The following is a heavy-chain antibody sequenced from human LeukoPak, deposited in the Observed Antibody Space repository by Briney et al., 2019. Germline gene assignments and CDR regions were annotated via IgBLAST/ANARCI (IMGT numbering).Heavy chain of an antibody. CDR2: ISTYNTNT. CDR1: GYTFTSYG. V-gene: IGHV1-18*01. CDR3: ARPHSYGSTYFDC. Sequence: ASVKVSCKASGYTFTSYGLTWVRQAPGQGLEWMGWISTYNTNTYYAQGLQGRVSMTTDTSTSTAYMELRSLRPDDTAVYYCARPHSYGSTYFDCWGQGTLVTVSS. J-gene: IGHJ4*02. D-gene: IGHD4-17*01.